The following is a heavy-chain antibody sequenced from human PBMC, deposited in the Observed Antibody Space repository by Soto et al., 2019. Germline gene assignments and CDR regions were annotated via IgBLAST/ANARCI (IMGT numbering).Heavy chain of an antibody. CDR1: GFTFSSYS. J-gene: IGHJ3*01. CDR3: ARDQVYSSSSWRTRTDAFDF. V-gene: IGHV3-21*01. D-gene: IGHD6-6*01. Sequence: PGGSLRLSCAASGFTFSSYSMNWVRQAPGKGLEWVSSISSSSSYIYYADSVKGRFTISRDNAKNSLYLQMNSLRAEDTAVYYCARDQVYSSSSWRTRTDAFDFWGQGTMVTLSS. CDR2: ISSSSSYI.